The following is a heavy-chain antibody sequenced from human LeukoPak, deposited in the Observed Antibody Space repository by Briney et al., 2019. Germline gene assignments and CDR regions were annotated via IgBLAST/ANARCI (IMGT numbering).Heavy chain of an antibody. Sequence: GGSLRLSCAASGFTFSSYSMNWVRQAPGKGLEWVSYISSSSSTIYYADSVKGRFTISRDNAKNSLYLQMNSLRAEDTAVYYCARAEGSPPMVHWYFDLWGRGTLVTVSS. V-gene: IGHV3-48*04. D-gene: IGHD3-10*01. CDR1: GFTFSSYS. CDR2: ISSSSSTI. CDR3: ARAEGSPPMVHWYFDL. J-gene: IGHJ2*01.